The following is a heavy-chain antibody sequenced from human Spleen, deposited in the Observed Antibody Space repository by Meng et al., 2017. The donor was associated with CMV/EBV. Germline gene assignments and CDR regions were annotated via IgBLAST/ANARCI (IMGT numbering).Heavy chain of an antibody. Sequence: SETLSLTCAVYGGSFSGYYWSWIRQPPGKGLEWIGEINHSGSTNYNPSLKSRVTISKDTSKNQFSLKLTSVTAADTAVYYCARIYCSSTSCGWFDPWGQGTLVTVSS. V-gene: IGHV4-34*01. CDR3: ARIYCSSTSCGWFDP. CDR2: INHSGST. J-gene: IGHJ5*02. CDR1: GGSFSGYY. D-gene: IGHD2-2*01.